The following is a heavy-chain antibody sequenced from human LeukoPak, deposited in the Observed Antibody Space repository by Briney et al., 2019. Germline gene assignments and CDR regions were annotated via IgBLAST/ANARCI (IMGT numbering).Heavy chain of an antibody. J-gene: IGHJ3*02. V-gene: IGHV1-2*02. Sequence: RASVKVSCKASGYTFADYYMHWVRQTPGQGLEWMGWINPNSGGTNSAQRFQGRVTMTRDTSISTAYMELSRLRSDDTAVYYCAREAFTTVTSATDAFDIWGQGTMVTVSS. CDR3: AREAFTTVTSATDAFDI. CDR2: INPNSGGT. D-gene: IGHD4-17*01. CDR1: GYTFADYY.